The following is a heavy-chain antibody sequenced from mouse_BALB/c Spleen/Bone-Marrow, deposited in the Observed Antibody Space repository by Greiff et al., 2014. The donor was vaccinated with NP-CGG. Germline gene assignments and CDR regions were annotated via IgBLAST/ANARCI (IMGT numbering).Heavy chain of an antibody. D-gene: IGHD1-1*01. CDR1: GYTFSNYW. CDR2: ILPGSGTA. J-gene: IGHJ2*01. V-gene: IGHV1-9*01. Sequence: VKLVESGAELMKPGASVKISCKATGYTFSNYWIDWVKQRPGHGLEWIGEILPGSGTANSNEKFKGRATFTADTSSNTAYMQLSSLTSEDSALYYCARASVVPYYFDFWGQGTTLTVSS. CDR3: ARASVVPYYFDF.